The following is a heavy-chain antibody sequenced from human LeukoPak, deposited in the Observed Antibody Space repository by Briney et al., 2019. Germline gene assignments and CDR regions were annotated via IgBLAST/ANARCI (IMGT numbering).Heavy chain of an antibody. Sequence: SETLSLTCTVSGGSISSYYWSWIRQPPGKGLEWIGEINHSGSTNYNPSLKSRVTISVDTSKNQFSLKLSSVTAADTAVYYCARSRTHQNPYSSSWNSYYYYYYGMDVWGQGTTVTVSS. D-gene: IGHD6-13*01. CDR1: GGSISSYY. CDR3: ARSRTHQNPYSSSWNSYYYYYYGMDV. V-gene: IGHV4-34*01. CDR2: INHSGST. J-gene: IGHJ6*02.